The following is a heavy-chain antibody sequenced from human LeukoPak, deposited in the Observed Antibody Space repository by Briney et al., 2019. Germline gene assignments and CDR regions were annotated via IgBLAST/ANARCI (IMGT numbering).Heavy chain of an antibody. Sequence: GGSLRLSCAASGFTFSNYSMNWVRQAPGKGLEWVSDISSSSSTIYYADSVKGRFTISRDNAKKSLYLQMNSLRAEDTAVYYCAKETLVVLDYYFDYWGQGTLVTVSS. CDR3: AKETLVVLDYYFDY. J-gene: IGHJ4*02. CDR2: ISSSSSTI. CDR1: GFTFSNYS. D-gene: IGHD2-15*01. V-gene: IGHV3-48*01.